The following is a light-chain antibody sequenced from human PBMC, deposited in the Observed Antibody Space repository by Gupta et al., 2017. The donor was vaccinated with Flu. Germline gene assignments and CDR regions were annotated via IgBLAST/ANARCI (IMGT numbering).Light chain of an antibody. CDR2: TDI. Sequence: SSALTQPLSVSVALGQTARITCGGNIIGSKNVHWYQQKPGQAPMVVIYTDIKRPSGIPERFSGSTSGNTATLTISRALAGDEADYYCQVWDSSAGRVFGGGTKLTVL. V-gene: IGLV3-9*01. CDR3: QVWDSSAGRV. CDR1: IIGSKN. J-gene: IGLJ3*02.